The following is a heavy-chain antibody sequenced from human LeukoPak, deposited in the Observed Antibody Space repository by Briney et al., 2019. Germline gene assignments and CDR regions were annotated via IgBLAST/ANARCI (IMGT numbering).Heavy chain of an antibody. Sequence: GESLKISCKVSGYSFTNYWIGWVRQMPGKGLEWMGIIYPGDSDTRYSPSFQGQVTISADKSISTAYLQWSSLKASDTALYYCAGPRMGSNGFHDPFDIWGQGTMVAVSS. D-gene: IGHD3-22*01. CDR1: GYSFTNYW. V-gene: IGHV5-51*01. J-gene: IGHJ3*02. CDR3: AGPRMGSNGFHDPFDI. CDR2: IYPGDSDT.